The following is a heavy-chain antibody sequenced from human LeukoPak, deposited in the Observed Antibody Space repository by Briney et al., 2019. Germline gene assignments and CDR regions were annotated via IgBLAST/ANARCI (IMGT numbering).Heavy chain of an antibody. CDR1: GFTFSSYS. V-gene: IGHV3-48*04. CDR3: AREPNDYGDYGETYYYYMDV. J-gene: IGHJ6*03. CDR2: ISSSGSTI. D-gene: IGHD4-17*01. Sequence: GGSLRLSCAASGFTFSSYSVNWVRQAPGKGLEWVSYISSSGSTIYYADSVKGRFTISRDNAKNSLYLQMNSLRAEDTAVYYCAREPNDYGDYGETYYYYMDVWGKGTTVTLSS.